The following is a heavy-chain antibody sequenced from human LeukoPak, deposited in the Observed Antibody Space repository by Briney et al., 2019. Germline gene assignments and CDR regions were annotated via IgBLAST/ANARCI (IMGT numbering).Heavy chain of an antibody. CDR1: GFTFDDYA. CDR3: ATGTSSSWYYFDY. V-gene: IGHV3-9*01. CDR2: ISWNSGSI. Sequence: GGSLRLSCAASGFTFDDYAMHWVRQAPGKGLEWVSGISWNSGSIGYADSVKGRFTISRDNAKNSLYLQMNSLRAEDTALYYCATGTSSSWYYFDYWGQGTLVTVSS. J-gene: IGHJ4*02. D-gene: IGHD6-13*01.